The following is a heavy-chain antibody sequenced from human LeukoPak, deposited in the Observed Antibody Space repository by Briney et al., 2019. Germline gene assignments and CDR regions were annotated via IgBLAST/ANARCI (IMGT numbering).Heavy chain of an antibody. CDR1: GFTFSSYE. CDR2: ISSSGSTI. J-gene: IGHJ6*02. D-gene: IGHD3-10*01. CDR3: ARDPGITMVRGVPPYYGMDV. V-gene: IGHV3-48*03. Sequence: PGGSLRLSCAASGFTFSSYEMNWVRQAPGKGLEWVSYISSSGSTIYYADSVKGRFTISRDNAKNSLYLQMNSLRAEDTAVYYCARDPGITMVRGVPPYYGMDVWGQGTKVTVSS.